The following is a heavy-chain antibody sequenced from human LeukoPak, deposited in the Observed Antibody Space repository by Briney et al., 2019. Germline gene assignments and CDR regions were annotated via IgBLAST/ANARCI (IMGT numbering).Heavy chain of an antibody. D-gene: IGHD3-22*01. CDR2: IHPSGML. CDR1: GASFNSDDQY. CDR3: SRGLDSRKLGY. Sequence: SETLSLTCTVSGASFNSDDQYWNWLRQSPGKGLEWIVSIHPSGMLYNNPSLESRVTMSRDTSKNQFSLNLNCVTAADTAVYFCSRGLDSRKLGYWGQGILVPVSS. J-gene: IGHJ4*02. V-gene: IGHV4-31*03.